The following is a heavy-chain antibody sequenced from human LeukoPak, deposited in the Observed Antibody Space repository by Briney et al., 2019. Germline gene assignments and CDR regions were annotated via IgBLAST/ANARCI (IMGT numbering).Heavy chain of an antibody. V-gene: IGHV1-69*13. CDR3: AREGPPRYCSSSSCPSPAFDI. D-gene: IGHD2-2*01. CDR2: IIPIFGTA. Sequence: GASVKVSCKASGGTFSSYAISWVRQAPGQGLEWMGGIIPIFGTANYAQKFQGRVTITADESTSTAYMELSSLRSEDTAVYYCAREGPPRYCSSSSCPSPAFDIWGQGTMVTVSS. CDR1: GGTFSSYA. J-gene: IGHJ3*02.